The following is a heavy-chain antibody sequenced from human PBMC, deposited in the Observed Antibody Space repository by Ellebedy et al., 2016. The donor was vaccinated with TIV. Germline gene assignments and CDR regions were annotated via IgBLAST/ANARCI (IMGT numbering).Heavy chain of an antibody. Sequence: SETLSLTXSVSGASVNSGTYSWNWFRQPPGKGLEWIGYMYNSGRSNYNPSLKSRVTISVDSSKDQFSLNLQSVTAVDTALYYCARGVLSSFGQHFDYWGQGTLVTVS. CDR1: GASVNSGTYS. J-gene: IGHJ4*02. V-gene: IGHV4-61*01. CDR2: MYNSGRS. D-gene: IGHD3/OR15-3a*01. CDR3: ARGVLSSFGQHFDY.